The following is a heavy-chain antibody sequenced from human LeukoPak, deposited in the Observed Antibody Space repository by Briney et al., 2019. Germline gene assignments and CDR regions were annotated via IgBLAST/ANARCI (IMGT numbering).Heavy chain of an antibody. CDR2: IKDDGSDR. Sequence: GGSLRLSRGASGFTCSSAWMTWGRQPAGEGVWWVATIKDDGSDRYRVASVKGRSTISRDNPKKSLWLQMNSLSVEDTAMYYCADLGSRDWGQGTLVTVSS. D-gene: IGHD3-16*01. CDR1: GFTCSSAW. CDR3: ADLGSRD. J-gene: IGHJ4*02. V-gene: IGHV3-7*01.